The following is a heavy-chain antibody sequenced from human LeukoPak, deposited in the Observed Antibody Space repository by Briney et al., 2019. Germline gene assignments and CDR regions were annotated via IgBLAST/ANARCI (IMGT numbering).Heavy chain of an antibody. Sequence: SETLSLTCTVSGGSISSSSYSWGWIRQPPGKGLEWIGSIYYSGSTYYNPSLKSRVTISVDTSKNQFSLKLSSVTAADTAVYYCARQALPHYYDSSGYSPFDYWGQGTLVTVSS. D-gene: IGHD3-22*01. J-gene: IGHJ4*02. V-gene: IGHV4-39*01. CDR2: IYYSGST. CDR3: ARQALPHYYDSSGYSPFDY. CDR1: GGSISSSSYS.